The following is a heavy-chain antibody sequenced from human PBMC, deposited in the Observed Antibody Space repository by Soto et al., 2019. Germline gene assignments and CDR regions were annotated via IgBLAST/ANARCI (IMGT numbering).Heavy chain of an antibody. V-gene: IGHV3-48*01. Sequence: EEQLVESGGGLVQPGGSLRLSCAASEFSFSSHNMNWVRQAPGKGLEWISYISTSGGSIYYADSVRGRFTISRDNAKNSLYLPMSSLRAEDTDVYYCARSGNYRLDCWGQGTLVTVSS. CDR3: ARSGNYRLDC. J-gene: IGHJ4*02. D-gene: IGHD2-15*01. CDR2: ISTSGGSI. CDR1: EFSFSSHN.